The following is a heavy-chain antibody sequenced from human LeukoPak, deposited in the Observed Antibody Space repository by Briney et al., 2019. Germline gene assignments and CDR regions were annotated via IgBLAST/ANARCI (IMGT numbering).Heavy chain of an antibody. V-gene: IGHV4-28*03. CDR2: IYHSGST. Sequence: PSETLSLTCAVSGYSISSSNWWGWIRQPPGKGLEWIGYIYHSGSTYYNPSLKSRVTISVDRSKNQFSLKLSSVTAADTAVYYCAREGHCSSTSCYEYYFDYWGQGTLVTVSS. CDR3: AREGHCSSTSCYEYYFDY. D-gene: IGHD2-2*01. CDR1: GYSISSSNW. J-gene: IGHJ4*02.